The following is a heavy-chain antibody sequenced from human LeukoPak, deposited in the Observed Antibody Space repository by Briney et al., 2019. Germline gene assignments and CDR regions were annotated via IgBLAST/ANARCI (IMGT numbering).Heavy chain of an antibody. CDR3: AKASIAAAVHT. V-gene: IGHV4-39*07. CDR1: GGSISSSSYY. D-gene: IGHD6-13*01. CDR2: IYYSGST. Sequence: SETLSLTCTVSGGSISSSSYYWGWIRQPPGKGLEWIGSIYYSGSTYYNPSLKSRVTISVDTSKNQFSLKLSSVTAADTAVYYCAKASIAAAVHTWGQGTLVTVSS. J-gene: IGHJ5*02.